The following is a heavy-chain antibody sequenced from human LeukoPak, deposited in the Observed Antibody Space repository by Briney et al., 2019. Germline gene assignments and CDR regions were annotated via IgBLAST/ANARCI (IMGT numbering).Heavy chain of an antibody. D-gene: IGHD3-22*01. Sequence: SETLSLTCTVSGGSISSSSYYWGWIRQPPGKGLEWIGSIYYSGGTYYSPSLKSRVTISVDTSQNQYSLKLSSVTAADTAVYYCARASYLNYYYDSSGYYYYFDYWGQGTLVTVSS. V-gene: IGHV4-39*07. CDR1: GGSISSSSYY. J-gene: IGHJ4*02. CDR2: IYYSGGT. CDR3: ARASYLNYYYDSSGYYYYFDY.